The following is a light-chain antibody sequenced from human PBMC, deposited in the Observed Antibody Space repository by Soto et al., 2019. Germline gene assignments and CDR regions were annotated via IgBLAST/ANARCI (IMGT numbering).Light chain of an antibody. CDR2: DVS. Sequence: QSVLTQPASVSGSPGQSITISCTGTSSDVGGYNYVSWYQQHPGKAPKLMIYDVSNRPSGVSNRFSGSKSGNTASLTISGLQSEDEADYDCSSYTSSSTLVLFGGWPKVTVL. V-gene: IGLV2-14*01. CDR1: SSDVGGYNY. J-gene: IGLJ2*01. CDR3: SSYTSSSTLVL.